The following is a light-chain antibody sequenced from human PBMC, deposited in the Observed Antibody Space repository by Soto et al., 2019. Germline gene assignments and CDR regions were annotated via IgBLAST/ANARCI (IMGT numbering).Light chain of an antibody. Sequence: EIVLTQSPATLSLSPGERATLSCRASQSVSSYLAWYQQKPGQAPRLLIYDASNRATGIPARFSGSGSGTDLTPTISSLEPEDFAVYYCQQRSNWPRTFGQGTKVEIK. CDR1: QSVSSY. J-gene: IGKJ1*01. CDR2: DAS. CDR3: QQRSNWPRT. V-gene: IGKV3-11*01.